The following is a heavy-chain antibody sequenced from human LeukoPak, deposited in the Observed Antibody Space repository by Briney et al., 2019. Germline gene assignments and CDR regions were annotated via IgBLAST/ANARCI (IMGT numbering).Heavy chain of an antibody. CDR3: ARDSGYLDAFDI. V-gene: IGHV1-46*01. D-gene: IGHD6-13*01. CDR1: GYTFTSYY. J-gene: IGHJ3*02. Sequence: GASVKVSCKASGYTFTSYYMHWVRQAPGQGLEWMGITNPSGGSTSYAQKFQGRVTMTRDTSTSTVYMELRNLRSDDTAVYYCARDSGYLDAFDIWGQGTMVTVSS. CDR2: TNPSGGST.